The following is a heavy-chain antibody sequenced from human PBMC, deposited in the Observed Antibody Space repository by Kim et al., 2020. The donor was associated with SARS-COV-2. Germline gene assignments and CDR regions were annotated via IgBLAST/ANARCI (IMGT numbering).Heavy chain of an antibody. CDR2: ST. CDR3: ARRGSSSWFDY. D-gene: IGHD6-13*01. Sequence: STIYTPSLQSRVTISIDTSKKEFSLKLSSVTAADTAVYYCARRGSSSWFDYWGQGTLVTVSS. V-gene: IGHV4-39*01. J-gene: IGHJ4*02.